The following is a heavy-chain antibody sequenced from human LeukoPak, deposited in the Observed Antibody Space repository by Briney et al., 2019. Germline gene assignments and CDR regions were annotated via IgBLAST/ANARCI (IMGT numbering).Heavy chain of an antibody. CDR1: GFTFSSYS. CDR2: ITGSSIYI. D-gene: IGHD3-10*02. Sequence: PGGSLRLSCAASGFTFSSYSMTWVRQAPGKGLEWVSSITGSSIYIHSADSVKGRFTISRDNAKNSLYLQMNSLRAEDTAVYYCAELGITMIGGVWGKGTTVTTSS. J-gene: IGHJ6*04. CDR3: AELGITMIGGV. V-gene: IGHV3-21*01.